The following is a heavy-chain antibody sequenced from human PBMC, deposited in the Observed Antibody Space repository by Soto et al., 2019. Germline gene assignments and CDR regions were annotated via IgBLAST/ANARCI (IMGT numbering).Heavy chain of an antibody. CDR2: IKSKTDGGTT. CDR3: TIAPQWLVRKFDY. Sequence: EVQLVDSGGGLVKPGGSLRLSCAASGFTFSNAWMNWVRQAPGKGLEWVGRIKSKTDGGTTDYAAPVKGRFTISRDDSKNTLYLQMNSLKTEDAAVYYCTIAPQWLVRKFDYWGQGTLVTVSS. J-gene: IGHJ4*02. V-gene: IGHV3-15*07. D-gene: IGHD6-19*01. CDR1: GFTFSNAW.